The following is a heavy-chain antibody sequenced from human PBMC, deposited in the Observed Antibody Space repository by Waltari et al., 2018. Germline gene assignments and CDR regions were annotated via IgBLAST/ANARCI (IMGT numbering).Heavy chain of an antibody. CDR3: ARAGSMVQGIVADWLDS. D-gene: IGHD2-21*01. CDR2: IDASGGAR. Sequence: QVQLVQSGAEVKKTGASVKVSCKASGYTFTSHYMHWGRQAPGQGLEWMGVIDASGGARSYAQKFQGTVTMTRDTSTSTVYMELSSLRPEDTAVYYCARAGSMVQGIVADWLDSWGQGTLVPVSS. CDR1: GYTFTSHY. J-gene: IGHJ5*01. V-gene: IGHV1-46*01.